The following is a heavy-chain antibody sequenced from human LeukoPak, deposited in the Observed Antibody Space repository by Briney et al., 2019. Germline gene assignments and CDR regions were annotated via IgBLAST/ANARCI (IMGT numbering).Heavy chain of an antibody. Sequence: GGSLRLSCAASGFTFSNAWMNWVRQAPGKGLEWVGRIKSKTDGGTTDYAAPVKGRFTISRDDSKNTLYLQMNSLRTEDTAVYYCTTSGSSSSYYYYGMDVWGQGTTVTVSS. J-gene: IGHJ6*02. CDR3: TTSGSSSSYYYYGMDV. CDR2: IKSKTDGGTT. V-gene: IGHV3-15*07. CDR1: GFTFSNAW. D-gene: IGHD6-6*01.